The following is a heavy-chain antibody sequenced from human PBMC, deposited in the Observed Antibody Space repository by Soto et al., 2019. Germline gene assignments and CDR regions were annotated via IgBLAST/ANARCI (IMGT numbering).Heavy chain of an antibody. Sequence: SVKVSCKASGGTFSSYAISWVRQAPGQGLEWMGGIIPIFDTANYAQKFQGRVTITADESTSTAYMELSSLRSEDTAVYYCARDRRDGYNLNAFDIWGQGTMVTVSS. V-gene: IGHV1-69*13. J-gene: IGHJ3*02. CDR2: IIPIFDTA. D-gene: IGHD5-12*01. CDR1: GGTFSSYA. CDR3: ARDRRDGYNLNAFDI.